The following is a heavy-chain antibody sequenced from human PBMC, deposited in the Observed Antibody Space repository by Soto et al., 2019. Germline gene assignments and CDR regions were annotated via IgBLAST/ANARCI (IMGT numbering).Heavy chain of an antibody. Sequence: GGSLRLSCAASGFTFSSYAMSWVRQAPGKGLEWVSAISGSGGSTYHADSVKGRFTISRDNSKNTLYLQMNSLRAEDTAVYYCAKDEFIRYQLPNFDYWGQGTLVTVSS. CDR2: ISGSGGST. CDR1: GFTFSSYA. V-gene: IGHV3-23*01. CDR3: AKDEFIRYQLPNFDY. D-gene: IGHD2-2*01. J-gene: IGHJ4*02.